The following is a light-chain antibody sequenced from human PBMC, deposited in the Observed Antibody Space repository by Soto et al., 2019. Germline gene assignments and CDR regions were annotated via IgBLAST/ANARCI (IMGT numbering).Light chain of an antibody. V-gene: IGKV3-11*01. Sequence: EIVLTQSPATLSLSPGERATLSCRASQSVSSYLSWHQQKPGQAPRLLIYDASKRATGIPARFSGSGSGTDFTLTISSLEPEDFAVYYCQQRLNWPPTFGQGTRLEIK. CDR3: QQRLNWPPT. CDR2: DAS. J-gene: IGKJ5*01. CDR1: QSVSSY.